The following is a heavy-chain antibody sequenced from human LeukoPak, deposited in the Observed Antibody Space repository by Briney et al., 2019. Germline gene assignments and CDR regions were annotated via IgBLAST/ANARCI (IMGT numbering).Heavy chain of an antibody. CDR2: ISGSGGST. V-gene: IGHV3-23*01. Sequence: HAGGSLRLSCAASGFTFSSYAMSWVRQAPGKGLEWVSAISGSGGSTYYADSVKGRFTISRDNSKNTLYLQMNSLRAEDTAVYYCAKDLYDYVWGSYADYWGQGTWSPSPQ. D-gene: IGHD3-16*01. CDR3: AKDLYDYVWGSYADY. J-gene: IGHJ4*02. CDR1: GFTFSSYA.